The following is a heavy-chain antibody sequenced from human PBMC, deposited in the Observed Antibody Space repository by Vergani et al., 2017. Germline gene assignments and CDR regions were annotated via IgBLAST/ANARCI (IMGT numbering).Heavy chain of an antibody. CDR2: IYPGDSDT. J-gene: IGHJ4*02. D-gene: IGHD6-13*01. CDR1: GYSFTSYW. Sequence: EVQLVQSGAEVKKPGESLKISCKGSGYSFTSYWIGWVRQMPGKGLEWMGIIYPGDSDTRYSPSFQGQVTISADKSISTAYLQWSSLKASDTAMYYCARGRGSSSWYAHPPSFDYWGQGTLVTVSS. CDR3: ARGRGSSSWYAHPPSFDY. V-gene: IGHV5-51*01.